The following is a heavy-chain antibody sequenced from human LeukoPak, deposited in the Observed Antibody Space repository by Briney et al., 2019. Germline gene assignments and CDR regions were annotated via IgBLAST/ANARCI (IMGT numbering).Heavy chain of an antibody. D-gene: IGHD2-15*01. Sequence: GESLKISCKASGYSFTTYWIGWVRQMPGKGLEWMGIIYPGDSDTRYSPSFQGQVTISADKSITTAYLQWSSLKASDTAMYYCARARYCSGGTCYAEHWGQGTLVIVSS. CDR2: IYPGDSDT. CDR1: GYSFTTYW. CDR3: ARARYCSGGTCYAEH. V-gene: IGHV5-51*01. J-gene: IGHJ4*02.